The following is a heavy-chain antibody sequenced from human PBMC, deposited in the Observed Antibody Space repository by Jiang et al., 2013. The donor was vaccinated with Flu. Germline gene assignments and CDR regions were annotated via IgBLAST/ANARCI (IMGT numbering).Heavy chain of an antibody. Sequence: PGLVKPSQTVSLTCTVSGGSITGDGFFWSWIRQHPGKGLEWIGSIYYSGSTYYNPSLKSRVTISVDTSKNQFSLNLSSVTAADTAVFYCARTRSYGGWYAKRFDSWGQGTLVTVSS. CDR3: ARTRSYGGWYAKRFDS. CDR2: IYYSGST. D-gene: IGHD4-23*01. V-gene: IGHV4-31*03. CDR1: GGSITGDGFF. J-gene: IGHJ5*01.